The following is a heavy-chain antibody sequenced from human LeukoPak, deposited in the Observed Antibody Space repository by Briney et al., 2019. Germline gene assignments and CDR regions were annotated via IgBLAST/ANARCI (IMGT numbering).Heavy chain of an antibody. CDR3: ARVGYYDNSGYFPFDY. V-gene: IGHV4-31*03. CDR2: IYYSGST. D-gene: IGHD3-22*01. CDR1: GGSISRGGYY. J-gene: IGHJ4*02. Sequence: SETLSLTCTVSGGSISRGGYYWSWIRQHPGKGLEWIGYIYYSGSTYYNPSLKSRVTISVDTSKNQFSLKLSSVTAADTAVYYCARVGYYDNSGYFPFDYWGQGTLVTVSS.